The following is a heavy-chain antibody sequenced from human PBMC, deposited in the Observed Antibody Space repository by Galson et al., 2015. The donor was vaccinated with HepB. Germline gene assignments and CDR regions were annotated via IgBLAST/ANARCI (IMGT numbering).Heavy chain of an antibody. J-gene: IGHJ4*02. CDR3: ARLTRSDRPWQWGNDHGYDYFDY. V-gene: IGHV4-39*01. Sequence: ETLSLTCTVSGASISSSSYYWGWIRQPPGKGLEWIGSIYYSGSTYYNPSLKSRVTISVDTSKNQFSLKLSSVTAADTAVYYCARLTRSDRPWQWGNDHGYDYFDYWGQGTLVTVSS. D-gene: IGHD6-19*01. CDR2: IYYSGST. CDR1: GASISSSSYY.